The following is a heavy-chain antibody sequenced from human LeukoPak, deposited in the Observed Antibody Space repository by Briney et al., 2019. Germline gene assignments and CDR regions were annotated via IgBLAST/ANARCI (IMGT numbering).Heavy chain of an antibody. Sequence: ASVKVSCKASGYTFTGYYMHWVRQAPGQGLEWMGWINPNSGGTNYAQKFQGRVTMTRDTSISTAYMELSRLRSGDTAVYYCATPSYYYYYMDVWGKGTTVTVSS. V-gene: IGHV1-2*02. CDR3: ATPSYYYYYMDV. CDR2: INPNSGGT. J-gene: IGHJ6*03. CDR1: GYTFTGYY.